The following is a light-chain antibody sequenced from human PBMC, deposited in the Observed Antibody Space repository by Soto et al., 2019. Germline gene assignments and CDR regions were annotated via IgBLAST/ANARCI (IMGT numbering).Light chain of an antibody. CDR1: QSISSW. CDR2: DAS. Sequence: DIQMTQSPSTLSASVGDRVTITCRASQSISSWLAWYQQKPGKAPKLLIYDASSLESGVPSRFSGSGSGTEFTLTISSLQPDVFATYYCQQYNSFSPRTFGQGT. J-gene: IGKJ1*01. CDR3: QQYNSFSPRT. V-gene: IGKV1-5*01.